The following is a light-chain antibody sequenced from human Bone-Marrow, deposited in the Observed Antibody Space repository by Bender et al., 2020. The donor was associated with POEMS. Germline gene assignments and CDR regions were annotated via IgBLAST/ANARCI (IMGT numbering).Light chain of an antibody. CDR1: ISDVGVYNY. CDR3: CSYAGSSTWV. V-gene: IGLV2-14*03. J-gene: IGLJ3*02. CDR2: AVS. Sequence: QSALTQPASVSGSPGQSITISCTGTISDVGVYNYVSWYQQHPGKVPKLMIYAVSNRPSGVSNRFSGSKSGNTASLTISGLQTEDEADYYCCSYAGSSTWVFGGGTKLTVL.